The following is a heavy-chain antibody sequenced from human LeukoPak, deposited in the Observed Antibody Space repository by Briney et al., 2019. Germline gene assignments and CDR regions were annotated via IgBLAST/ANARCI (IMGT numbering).Heavy chain of an antibody. CDR3: ARVTMVGGFDP. J-gene: IGHJ5*02. D-gene: IGHD3-10*01. CDR1: GYSISSAYY. Sequence: SETLSLTCTVSGYSISSAYYWAWIRQPPGKGLECIGNIHYTGSTYYIPSLKSRVTISLDTSKNQFSLKLSSVTAADTAVYYCARVTMVGGFDPWGQGTLVTVSS. CDR2: IHYTGST. V-gene: IGHV4-38-2*02.